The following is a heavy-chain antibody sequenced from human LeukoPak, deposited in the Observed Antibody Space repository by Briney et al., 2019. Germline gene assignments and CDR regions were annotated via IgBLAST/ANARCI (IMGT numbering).Heavy chain of an antibody. J-gene: IGHJ4*02. CDR2: ISSSGSTI. V-gene: IGHV3-11*04. Sequence: GGSLRLSCAASGFTFSDYYMSWIRQAPGKGLEWVSYISSSGSTIYYADSVKGRFTVSRDNAKNSLYLQMNSLRAEDTAVYYCARDYYDSSGDYFDYWGQGTLVTVSS. CDR1: GFTFSDYY. CDR3: ARDYYDSSGDYFDY. D-gene: IGHD3-22*01.